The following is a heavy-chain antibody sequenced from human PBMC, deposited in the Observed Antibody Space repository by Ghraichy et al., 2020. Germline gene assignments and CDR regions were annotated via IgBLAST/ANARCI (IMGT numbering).Heavy chain of an antibody. Sequence: GESLNISCVAAGFTVSSKYMTWVRQAPGKGLEWVSVIYTGDITDYADSVQGRFTISRDNSKNTLSLQMNSLRAEETAVYYCAGESSGYYYGGEGGMDVWGQGTTVTVSS. V-gene: IGHV3-53*01. J-gene: IGHJ6*02. D-gene: IGHD3-22*01. CDR3: AGESSGYYYGGEGGMDV. CDR1: GFTVSSKY. CDR2: IYTGDIT.